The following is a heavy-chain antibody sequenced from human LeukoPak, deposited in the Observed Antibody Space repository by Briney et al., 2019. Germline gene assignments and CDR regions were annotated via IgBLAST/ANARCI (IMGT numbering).Heavy chain of an antibody. Sequence: SETLSLTCTVSGGSISSYYWSWIRQPAGKGLEWIGRIYSGGSTNYNPSLKSRVTMSVDTSKNQFSLKLSSVTAADTAVYYCARVSGAARPLYYYYMDVWGKGTTVTVSS. CDR1: GGSISSYY. D-gene: IGHD6-6*01. CDR2: IYSGGST. CDR3: ARVSGAARPLYYYYMDV. J-gene: IGHJ6*03. V-gene: IGHV4-4*07.